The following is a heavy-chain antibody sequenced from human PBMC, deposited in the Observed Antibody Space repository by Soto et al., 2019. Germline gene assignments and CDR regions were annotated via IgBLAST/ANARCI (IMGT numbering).Heavy chain of an antibody. D-gene: IGHD3-16*01. V-gene: IGHV3-21*01. Sequence: EVQLVESGGGLVKPGGYLRLSCAASGFTFSSYNMNWVRQAPGKGLEWVSLISSSSSDIHYADSVKGRFTISRDSAKNSLYLQMNSRRTDDTAVYYCVSPLRWGPVHWGQGTLVPVPS. J-gene: IGHJ4*02. CDR1: GFTFSSYN. CDR3: VSPLRWGPVH. CDR2: ISSSSSDI.